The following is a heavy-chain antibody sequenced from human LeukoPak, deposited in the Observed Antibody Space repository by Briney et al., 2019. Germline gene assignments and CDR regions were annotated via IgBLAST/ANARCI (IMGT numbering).Heavy chain of an antibody. D-gene: IGHD2-15*01. Sequence: GRSLRLSCAASGFTFSSYAMHWVRQAPGKGLEWVAVISYDGSNKYYADSVKGRFTISRDNSKNTLYLQMNTLRAEDTAVYLCAKSPVSSCRGSFCYPFDYWGQGNLVTVSS. V-gene: IGHV3-30*04. CDR2: ISYDGSNK. J-gene: IGHJ4*02. CDR1: GFTFSSYA. CDR3: AKSPVSSCRGSFCYPFDY.